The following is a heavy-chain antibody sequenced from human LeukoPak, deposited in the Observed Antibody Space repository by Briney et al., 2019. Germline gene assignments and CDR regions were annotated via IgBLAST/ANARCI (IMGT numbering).Heavy chain of an antibody. CDR2: INHSGST. CDR3: ARDFGGGSYRKFDY. D-gene: IGHD1-26*01. J-gene: IGHJ4*02. CDR1: GGSIRSSYYY. V-gene: IGHV4-39*07. Sequence: SETLSLTCTVSGGSIRSSYYYWGWIRQPPGKGLEWIGEINHSGSTNYNPSLKSRVTISVDTSKNRFSLKLSSVTAADTAVYYCARDFGGGSYRKFDYWGQGTLVTVSS.